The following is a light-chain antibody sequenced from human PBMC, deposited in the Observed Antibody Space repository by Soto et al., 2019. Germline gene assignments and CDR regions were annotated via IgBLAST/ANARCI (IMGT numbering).Light chain of an antibody. J-gene: IGKJ1*01. CDR1: QTVSSSY. V-gene: IGKV3-20*01. CDR2: GAS. CDR3: QQYGTVSWT. Sequence: EIVLTQSPGTLSLSPGERATLSCRASQTVSSSYLAWYQQKPGQAPRLLIYGASSRATGIPDRFSGSRFGTDFTLTIIRLEPEDFAVYYCQQYGTVSWTFGQGTKVDIK.